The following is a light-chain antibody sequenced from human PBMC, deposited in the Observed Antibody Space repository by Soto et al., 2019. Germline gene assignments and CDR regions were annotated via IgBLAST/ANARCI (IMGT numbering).Light chain of an antibody. J-gene: IGKJ1*01. CDR2: GAS. CDR3: HQYNSYSPEWT. CDR1: QIVDSRY. V-gene: IGKV3-20*01. Sequence: EIVLAQSPGTLSLAPGEIATLSCRASQIVDSRYFTWYQQKPGQAPRLLIYGASSRATGIPDRFRGSGSGTDFDLIITSLQPDDFATYYCHQYNSYSPEWTFGQGTKVDIK.